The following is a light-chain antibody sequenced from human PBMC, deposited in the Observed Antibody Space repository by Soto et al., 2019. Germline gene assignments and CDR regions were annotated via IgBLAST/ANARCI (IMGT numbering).Light chain of an antibody. CDR2: EAS. V-gene: IGKV3-11*01. Sequence: EIVLTQSPATFSLSPWERATLSCRASQCSNTYLAWYQHRPGQGPRLLIYEASKRATGIPARFSGSGSGTDFTLTISSLEPEDFGIYYCQQRHTWPTTFGGGAKVEI. CDR1: QCSNTY. J-gene: IGKJ4*01. CDR3: QQRHTWPTT.